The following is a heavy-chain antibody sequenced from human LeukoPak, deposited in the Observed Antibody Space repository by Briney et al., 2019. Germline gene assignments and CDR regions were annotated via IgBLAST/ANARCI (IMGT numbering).Heavy chain of an antibody. V-gene: IGHV3-15*01. CDR3: STGGYDILTGYSHFDY. Sequence: GGSLRLSCAASGFTFSNAWMSWVRQAPGKGLEWVGRIKSKTGGGTTDYATPVKGRFTMSRDDSKNTVYLQMSSLKTEDTAVYYCSTGGYDILTGYSHFDYWGQGTLVTVSS. CDR1: GFTFSNAW. J-gene: IGHJ4*02. D-gene: IGHD3-9*01. CDR2: IKSKTGGGTT.